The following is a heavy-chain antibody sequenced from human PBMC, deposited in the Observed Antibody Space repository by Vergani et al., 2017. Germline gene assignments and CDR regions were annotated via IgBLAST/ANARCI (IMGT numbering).Heavy chain of an antibody. Sequence: QVQLQESGPGLVKPSETLSLTCTVSGGSISSYYWSWIRQPPGKGLEWIGYIYYSGSTNYNPSLKSRVTISVDTSKNQFSLKLSSVTAADTAVYYCARCCSGGGCYGGLDYWGQGTLVTVSS. CDR2: IYYSGST. CDR1: GGSISSYY. D-gene: IGHD2-15*01. V-gene: IGHV4-59*01. CDR3: ARCCSGGGCYGGLDY. J-gene: IGHJ4*02.